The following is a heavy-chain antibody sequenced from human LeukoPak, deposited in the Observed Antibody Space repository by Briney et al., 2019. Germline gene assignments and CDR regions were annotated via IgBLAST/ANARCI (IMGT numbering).Heavy chain of an antibody. D-gene: IGHD6-13*01. V-gene: IGHV3-23*01. CDR3: AKDHVGYSSSWHDFDY. CDR1: GFTFSSYA. CDR2: ISGSGGST. Sequence: GGSLRLSCAASGFTFSSYAMSWVRQAPGKGLEWVSAISGSGGSTYYADSVKGRFTISRDNSKNTLYLQMNSLRAEDTAVYYCAKDHVGYSSSWHDFDYWGQGTLVTVSS. J-gene: IGHJ4*02.